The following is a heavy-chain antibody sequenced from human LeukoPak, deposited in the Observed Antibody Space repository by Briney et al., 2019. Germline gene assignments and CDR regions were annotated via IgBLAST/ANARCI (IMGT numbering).Heavy chain of an antibody. CDR3: ARGRDYDFWSGYYGY. Sequence: ASVKVSCKASGYTFTGYYMDWVRQAPGQGLEWMGWINPNSGGTNYAQKFQGRVTMTRDTSISTAYMELSRLRSDDTAVYYCARGRDYDFWSGYYGYWGQGTLVTVSS. D-gene: IGHD3-3*01. CDR2: INPNSGGT. CDR1: GYTFTGYY. V-gene: IGHV1-2*02. J-gene: IGHJ4*02.